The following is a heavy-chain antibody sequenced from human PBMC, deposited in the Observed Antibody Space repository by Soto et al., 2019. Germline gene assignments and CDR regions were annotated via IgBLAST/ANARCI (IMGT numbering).Heavy chain of an antibody. CDR3: AKDLPQLPPSEAAADF. D-gene: IGHD6-13*01. Sequence: EVQLLESGGGLVQPGGSLRLSCAASGLTFSSYAMSWVRQAPGKGLEWVSAISDSGDTTYYADSVKGRFTISRDNSKHTLYLQMNSLRAEDTAVYYCAKDLPQLPPSEAAADFWGQGTLLTVSS. V-gene: IGHV3-23*01. J-gene: IGHJ4*02. CDR1: GLTFSSYA. CDR2: ISDSGDTT.